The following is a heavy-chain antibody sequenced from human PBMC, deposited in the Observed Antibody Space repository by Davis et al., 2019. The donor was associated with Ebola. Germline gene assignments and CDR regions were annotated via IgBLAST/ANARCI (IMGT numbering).Heavy chain of an antibody. CDR2: ISSSGSTI. D-gene: IGHD4-17*01. Sequence: GGSLRLSCAASGFTFSDYYMSWIRQAPGKGLEWVSYISSSGSTIYYADSVQGRFTISRDNSKNTLYLQMNSLRAEDTAVYYCARVDENGDTDYWGQGTLVTVSS. CDR1: GFTFSDYY. J-gene: IGHJ4*02. V-gene: IGHV3-11*04. CDR3: ARVDENGDTDY.